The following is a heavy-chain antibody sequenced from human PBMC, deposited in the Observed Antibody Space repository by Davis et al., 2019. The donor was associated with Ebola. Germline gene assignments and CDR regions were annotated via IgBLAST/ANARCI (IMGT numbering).Heavy chain of an antibody. J-gene: IGHJ6*04. CDR3: ARDSSIAGKRYYYYYGMDV. CDR2: IKQDGSEK. Sequence: GGSLRLSCAASGFTFSSYWMSWVRQAPGKGLEWVANIKQDGSEKYYVDSVKGRFTISRDNAKNSLYLQMNSLRAEDTAVYYCARDSSIAGKRYYYYYGMDVWGKGTTVTVSS. D-gene: IGHD6-6*01. V-gene: IGHV3-7*01. CDR1: GFTFSSYW.